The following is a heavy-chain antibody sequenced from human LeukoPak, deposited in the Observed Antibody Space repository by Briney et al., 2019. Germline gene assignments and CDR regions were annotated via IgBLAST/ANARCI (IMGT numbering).Heavy chain of an antibody. J-gene: IGHJ4*02. CDR2: ITGSGGST. Sequence: GGSLRLSCAASGLTFSNYAMTWVRQAPGKGLQWVSAITGSGGSTYYADSVKGRFTISRDNSKNTLYLQMNSLRAEDTAVYYCAKGGLRYFDWLLYETRDPSARDYFDYWGQGTLVTVSS. CDR1: GLTFSNYA. V-gene: IGHV3-23*01. CDR3: AKGGLRYFDWLLYETRDPSARDYFDY. D-gene: IGHD3-9*01.